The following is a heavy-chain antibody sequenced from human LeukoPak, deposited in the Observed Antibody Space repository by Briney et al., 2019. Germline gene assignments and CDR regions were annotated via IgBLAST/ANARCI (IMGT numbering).Heavy chain of an antibody. Sequence: ASVKVSCKASGYTCTGYGISWVRQAPGQGLEWMGWISAYNGNTNYAQKLQGRVTMTTDTSTSTAYMELRSLRSDDTAVYYCAWENRDGYNKDYWGQGTLVTVSS. V-gene: IGHV1-18*01. J-gene: IGHJ4*02. CDR2: ISAYNGNT. D-gene: IGHD5-24*01. CDR1: GYTCTGYG. CDR3: AWENRDGYNKDY.